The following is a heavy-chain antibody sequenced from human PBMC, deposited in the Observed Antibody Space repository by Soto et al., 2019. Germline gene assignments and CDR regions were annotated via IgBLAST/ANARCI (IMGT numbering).Heavy chain of an antibody. CDR2: IYYNGDT. J-gene: IGHJ3*02. CDR3: ARFSGNAFDI. CDR1: GGSISSSSYN. V-gene: IGHV4-39*01. Sequence: SETLSLTCSVSGGSISSSSYNWDWIRQPPGKGLEWIGTIYYNGDTDYNPSLKSRAAISVDASDFQFSQKLTSVTAADTSIYYCARFSGNAFDIWGHGTMVTVSS.